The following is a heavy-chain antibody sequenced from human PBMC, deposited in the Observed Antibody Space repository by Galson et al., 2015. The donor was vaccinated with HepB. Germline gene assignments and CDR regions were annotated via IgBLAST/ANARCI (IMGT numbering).Heavy chain of an antibody. V-gene: IGHV1-2*02. J-gene: IGHJ4*02. Sequence: SVKVSCKASGYTFTGYYMHWVRQAPGQGLEWMGWINPNSGGTNYAQKFQGRVTMTRDTSISTAYMELSRLRSDDTAVYYCAREPEHCGVDCYCLVDYWGQGTLVTVSS. CDR2: INPNSGGT. D-gene: IGHD2-21*02. CDR1: GYTFTGYY. CDR3: AREPEHCGVDCYCLVDY.